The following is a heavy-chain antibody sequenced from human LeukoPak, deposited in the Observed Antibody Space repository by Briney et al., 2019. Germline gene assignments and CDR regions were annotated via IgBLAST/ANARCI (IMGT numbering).Heavy chain of an antibody. CDR3: ARTKDVVVPAASFDP. J-gene: IGHJ5*02. CDR2: INPSGGST. V-gene: IGHV1-46*01. D-gene: IGHD2-2*01. CDR1: GYTFTSYY. Sequence: ASVKVSCKASGYTFTSYYMHWVRQAPGQGLEWMGIINPSGGSTSYAQKFQGRVTMTRDTSTSTVYMELRSLRSDDTAVYYCARTKDVVVPAASFDPWGQGTLVTVSS.